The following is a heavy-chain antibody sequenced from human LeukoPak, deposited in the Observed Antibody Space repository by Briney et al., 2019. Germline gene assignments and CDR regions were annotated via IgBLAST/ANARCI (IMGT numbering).Heavy chain of an antibody. CDR1: GFTFSSYS. J-gene: IGHJ5*02. V-gene: IGHV3-48*01. CDR2: ISSSSSTI. Sequence: GGSLRLSCAASGFTFSSYSMNWVRQAPGKGLEWVLYISSSSSTIYYADSVKGRFTISRDNAKNSLYLQMNSLRAEDTAVYYCSLSRGIVVVPAAGNWFDPWGQGTLVTVSS. D-gene: IGHD2-2*01. CDR3: SLSRGIVVVPAAGNWFDP.